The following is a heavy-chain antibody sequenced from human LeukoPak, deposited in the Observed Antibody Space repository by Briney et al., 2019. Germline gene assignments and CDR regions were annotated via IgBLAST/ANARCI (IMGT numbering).Heavy chain of an antibody. V-gene: IGHV4-34*01. CDR2: INQSGNT. J-gene: IGHJ6*03. Sequence: PSETLSLTCAVDGGSFSCFYCSWIGQTAGKGLEWIGEINQSGNTNYNPSLTDYNPTLKSRVSISVDTSKKQLSLKLSSVTAADTGVYYCARVRHDPLESGYYMDFWGKGTTVTVSS. CDR1: GGSFSCFY. D-gene: IGHD3-3*01. CDR3: ARVRHDPLESGYYMDF.